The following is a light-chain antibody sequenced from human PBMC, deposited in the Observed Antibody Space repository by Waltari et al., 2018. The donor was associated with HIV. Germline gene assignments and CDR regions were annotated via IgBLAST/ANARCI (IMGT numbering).Light chain of an antibody. Sequence: SSELTQDPSVSVALGQTVRITCQGDSLRSYYASWYKQKSGQAPVVVVFGRNYRPSAIPARFSGSRSGNTATLTITGAQADDEADYYCHSRDSSGSHVVFGGGTKVTVL. CDR3: HSRDSSGSHVV. CDR2: GRN. V-gene: IGLV3-19*01. CDR1: SLRSYY. J-gene: IGLJ2*01.